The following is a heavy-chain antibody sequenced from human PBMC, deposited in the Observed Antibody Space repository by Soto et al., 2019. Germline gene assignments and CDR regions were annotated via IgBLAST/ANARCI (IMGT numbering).Heavy chain of an antibody. Sequence: XSLRLSCATSGFILSDCAMNWVRQAPGKGLEWVSYISSSSSVIDYADSVKGRFTVSRDNARNSLYLQMNSLRAEHTAVYYCARDLSWGSNWYYYMDVWGKGTTVTVSS. CDR1: GFILSDCA. CDR2: ISSSSSVI. V-gene: IGHV3-48*01. J-gene: IGHJ6*03. CDR3: ARDLSWGSNWYYYMDV. D-gene: IGHD7-27*01.